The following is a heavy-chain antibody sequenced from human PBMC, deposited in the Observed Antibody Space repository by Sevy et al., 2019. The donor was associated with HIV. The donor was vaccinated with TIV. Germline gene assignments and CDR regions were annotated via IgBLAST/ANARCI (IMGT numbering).Heavy chain of an antibody. J-gene: IGHJ4*02. CDR1: GFSFSSHG. CDR3: ARDGGWYNYAPSDY. Sequence: GGSLRLSCAASGFSFSSHGMHWVLQAAGKGLEWQSVISYDGNKKYYADSVKGRFTISRDNSKNTLYLQMNSLRPEDTAVYYCARDGGWYNYAPSDYWGQGTLVTVSS. D-gene: IGHD1-1*01. V-gene: IGHV3-30*03. CDR2: ISYDGNKK.